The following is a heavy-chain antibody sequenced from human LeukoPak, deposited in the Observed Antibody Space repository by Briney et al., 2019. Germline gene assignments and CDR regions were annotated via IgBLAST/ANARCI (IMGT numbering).Heavy chain of an antibody. V-gene: IGHV3-48*04. CDR1: GFSLSSYS. Sequence: GASLKLSCEGSGFSLSSYSMHWVRQAPGKGLEWVSYISSSSHAIYYADSVKGRFTISRDNAKNSLYLQMNSLRAEDTAVYYCAREGSGGDLDPWGQGTLVTVSS. CDR3: AREGSGGDLDP. J-gene: IGHJ5*02. D-gene: IGHD2-21*02. CDR2: ISSSSHAI.